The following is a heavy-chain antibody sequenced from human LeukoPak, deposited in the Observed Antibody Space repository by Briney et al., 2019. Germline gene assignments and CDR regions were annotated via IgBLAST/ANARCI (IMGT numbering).Heavy chain of an antibody. Sequence: GGSLRLSCAASGFTFSSYAMSWVRQAPGKGLEWVANIKQDGSEKYYVDSVKGRFTISRDNAKNSLCLQMNSLRAEDTAVYYCARAVHYYDSSGYYYFFDYWGQGTLVTVSS. J-gene: IGHJ4*02. D-gene: IGHD3-22*01. CDR3: ARAVHYYDSSGYYYFFDY. V-gene: IGHV3-7*01. CDR2: IKQDGSEK. CDR1: GFTFSSYA.